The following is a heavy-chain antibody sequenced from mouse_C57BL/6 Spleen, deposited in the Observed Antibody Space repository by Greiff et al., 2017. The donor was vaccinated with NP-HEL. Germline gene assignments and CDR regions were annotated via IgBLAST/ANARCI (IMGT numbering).Heavy chain of an antibody. D-gene: IGHD1-1*01. CDR2: ISSGSSTI. J-gene: IGHJ3*01. V-gene: IGHV5-17*01. Sequence: EVQRVESGGGLVKPGGSLKLSCAASGFTFSDYGMHWVRQAPEKGLEWVAYISSGSSTIYYADTVKGRFTISRDNAKNTLFLQMTSLRSEDTAMYYCGRPRYCGSGRFAYWGQGTLVTVSA. CDR3: GRPRYCGSGRFAY. CDR1: GFTFSDYG.